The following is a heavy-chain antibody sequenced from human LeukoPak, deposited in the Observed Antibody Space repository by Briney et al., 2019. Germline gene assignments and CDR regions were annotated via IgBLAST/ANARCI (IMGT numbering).Heavy chain of an antibody. D-gene: IGHD4-17*01. CDR2: ISGSGGST. CDR3: AKDPTGAYGDYDDY. CDR1: GFTFSSYA. V-gene: IGHV3-23*01. J-gene: IGHJ4*02. Sequence: GGSLRLSCAASGFTFSSYAMSWVRQAPGKGLEWVSAISGSGGSTYYADSVKGRFTISRDNSKNTLYLQMNSLRAEDTALYYCAKDPTGAYGDYDDYWGQGTLVTVSS.